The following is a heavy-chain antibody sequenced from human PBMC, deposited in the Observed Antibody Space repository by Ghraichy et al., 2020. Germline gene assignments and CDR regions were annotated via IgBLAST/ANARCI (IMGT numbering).Heavy chain of an antibody. D-gene: IGHD1-26*01. V-gene: IGHV1-69*04. CDR1: GGTFSSYT. J-gene: IGHJ4*02. CDR3: ARELAAMGAPVVSYFDY. CDR2: IIPILGIA. Sequence: SVKVSCKASGGTFSSYTISWVRQAPGQGLEWMGRIIPILGIANYAQKFQGRVTIIADKSTSTAYMELSSLRSEDTAVYYCARELAAMGAPVVSYFDYWGQGTLVTVSS.